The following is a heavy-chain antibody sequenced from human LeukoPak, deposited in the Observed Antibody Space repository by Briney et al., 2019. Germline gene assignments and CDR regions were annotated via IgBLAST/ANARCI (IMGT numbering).Heavy chain of an antibody. CDR3: ARALYYDTSGYYSDS. CDR1: GYSFTSYW. CDR2: IYPGDSET. J-gene: IGHJ4*02. V-gene: IGHV5-51*01. D-gene: IGHD3-22*01. Sequence: GESLKISCKGSGYSFTSYWIGWVRQMPGKGLEWMGIIYPGDSETTYSPSFQGQVTISADKTINTAYLQWSSLKASDTAMYFCARALYYDTSGYYSDSWGQGTLVTVSS.